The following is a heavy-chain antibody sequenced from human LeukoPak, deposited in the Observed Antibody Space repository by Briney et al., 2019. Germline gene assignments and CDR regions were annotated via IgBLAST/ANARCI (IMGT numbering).Heavy chain of an antibody. J-gene: IGHJ4*02. D-gene: IGHD5-18*01. Sequence: SETLSLTCTVSGGSISSYYWSWIRQSPGEGLEWIGYIHYRGSTDYNPSLKSRVTISVDTSKNQFSLKLSSLTAADTAVYYCARSVLGYSYGLHIDYWGQGTLVTVSS. CDR1: GGSISSYY. V-gene: IGHV4-59*01. CDR2: IHYRGST. CDR3: ARSVLGYSYGLHIDY.